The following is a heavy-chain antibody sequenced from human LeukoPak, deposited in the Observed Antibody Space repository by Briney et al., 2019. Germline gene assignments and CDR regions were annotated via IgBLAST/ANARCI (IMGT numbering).Heavy chain of an antibody. J-gene: IGHJ6*03. D-gene: IGHD2-2*01. CDR2: INHSGST. CDR1: GGSFSGYY. CDR3: ARAGGVPAAMLYYYYMDV. V-gene: IGHV4-34*01. Sequence: SETLSLTCAVYGGSFSGYYWSWIRQPPGKGLEWIGEINHSGSTNYNPSLKSRVTISVDTSKNQFSLKLSSVTAADTAVYYCARAGGVPAAMLYYYYMDVWGKGTTVTVSS.